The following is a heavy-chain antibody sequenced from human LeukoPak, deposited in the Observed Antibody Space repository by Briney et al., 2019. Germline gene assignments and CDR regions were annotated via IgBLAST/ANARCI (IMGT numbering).Heavy chain of an antibody. Sequence: ASVTVSCKASGYTFTGYYMHWVRQAPGQGLELMGWINPNSGGTNYAQKFQGRVTMTRDTSISTAYMELSRLRSDDTAVYYCASGYGDYIYAFDIWGQGTMVTVSS. D-gene: IGHD4-17*01. CDR2: INPNSGGT. CDR3: ASGYGDYIYAFDI. CDR1: GYTFTGYY. J-gene: IGHJ3*02. V-gene: IGHV1-2*02.